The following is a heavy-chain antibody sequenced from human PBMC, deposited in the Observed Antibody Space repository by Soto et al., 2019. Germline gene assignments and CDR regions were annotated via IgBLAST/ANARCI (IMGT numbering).Heavy chain of an antibody. V-gene: IGHV3-30*18. CDR2: ISYDGSNR. J-gene: IGHJ6*02. Sequence: GGSLRLSCAASGFTFSSYGMHWVRQAPGKGLEWVAVISYDGSNRYYADSVKGRFTISRDNSKNTLHLQMNSLRAEDTDVYYCAKARGRIATRRFVVLDVWGQETMVTVSS. CDR1: GFTFSSYG. CDR3: AKARGRIATRRFVVLDV. D-gene: IGHD6-6*01.